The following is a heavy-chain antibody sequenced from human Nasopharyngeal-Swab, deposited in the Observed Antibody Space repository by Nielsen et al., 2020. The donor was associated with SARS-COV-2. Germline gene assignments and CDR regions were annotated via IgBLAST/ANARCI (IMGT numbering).Heavy chain of an antibody. V-gene: IGHV5-51*01. CDR3: ARRAARDGYNYEVDP. CDR2: VYPGNSEI. D-gene: IGHD5-24*01. Sequence: GESLKISCIGFGYSFVNHWIGWVRQKPGKGLEWMGMVYPGNSEIAYSPSFQGQITISADKSINTAYLQWNSLRASDTAMYFCARRAARDGYNYEVDPWGQGTLVTVSS. J-gene: IGHJ5*02. CDR1: GYSFVNHW.